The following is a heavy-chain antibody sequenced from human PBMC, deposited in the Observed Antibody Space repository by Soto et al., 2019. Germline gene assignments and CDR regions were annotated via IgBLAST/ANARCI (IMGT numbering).Heavy chain of an antibody. CDR1: GFTFSAYW. Sequence: EVQLVESGGGLVQPGGSLRLSCAASGFTFSAYWMHWVRQAPGKGLVWVSRIHSNGNTTTYADSVKGRFTISRDNAKNTLSLQMNSLRAEDTAVYYCARAVRSGTYPYYYFAMDVWGQGTTVTVSS. V-gene: IGHV3-74*01. CDR3: ARAVRSGTYPYYYFAMDV. CDR2: IHSNGNTT. J-gene: IGHJ6*02. D-gene: IGHD3-10*01.